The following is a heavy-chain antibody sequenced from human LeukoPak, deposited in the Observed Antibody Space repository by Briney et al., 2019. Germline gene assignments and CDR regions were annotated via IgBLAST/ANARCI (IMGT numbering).Heavy chain of an antibody. D-gene: IGHD5-18*01. CDR3: ARGPRGYSYGLPFDY. CDR2: ISAYNGNT. Sequence: ASVKVSCKASGGTFSSYGISWVRQAPGQGLEWMGWISAYNGNTNYAQKLQGRVTMTTDTSTSTAYMELRSLRSDDTAVYYCARGPRGYSYGLPFDYWGQGTLVTVSS. J-gene: IGHJ4*02. V-gene: IGHV1-18*01. CDR1: GGTFSSYG.